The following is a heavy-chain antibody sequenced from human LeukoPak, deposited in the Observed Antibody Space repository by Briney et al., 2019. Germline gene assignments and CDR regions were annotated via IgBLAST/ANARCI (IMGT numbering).Heavy chain of an antibody. D-gene: IGHD4/OR15-4a*01. Sequence: GESLKISCQTSGFSFTNCWIAWVRQMPGKGLEWMGIIYPGDSDTRYSPSFQGQVTISADKSISTASLQRSGLRASDTAMYYCARKYDYNFDYWGQGTLVTVSS. V-gene: IGHV5-51*01. CDR1: GFSFTNCW. J-gene: IGHJ4*02. CDR2: IYPGDSDT. CDR3: ARKYDYNFDY.